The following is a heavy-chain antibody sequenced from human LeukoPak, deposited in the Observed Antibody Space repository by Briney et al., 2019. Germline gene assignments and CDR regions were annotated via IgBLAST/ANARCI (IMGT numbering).Heavy chain of an antibody. CDR1: GGPFISDDYY. D-gene: IGHD2/OR15-2a*01. Sequence: SETLSLTCSVSGGPFISDDYYWGWMRQPPGKPLEWIGSTYYSGTAFYSPSLKSRATISVDTSKKQYSLKVTSVTAADTAMYYCGKIRAATFSHAFDLWGQGKMVIVSS. CDR3: GKIRAATFSHAFDL. V-gene: IGHV4-39*07. CDR2: TYYSGTA. J-gene: IGHJ3*01.